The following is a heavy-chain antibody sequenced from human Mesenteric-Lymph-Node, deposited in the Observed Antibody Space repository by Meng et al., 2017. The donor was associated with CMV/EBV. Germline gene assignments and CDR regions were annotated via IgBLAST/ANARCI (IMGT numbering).Heavy chain of an antibody. Sequence: GESLKISCAASGFTFSSYEMNWVRQAPGKGLEWVSYISSSGITIYYADSVKGRFTISRDNAKNSLYLQMNSLRAEDTAVYYCARGRRLRSPYYYYGMDVWGQGTTVTVSS. CDR1: GFTFSSYE. D-gene: IGHD2-21*02. CDR2: ISSSGITI. J-gene: IGHJ6*02. CDR3: ARGRRLRSPYYYYGMDV. V-gene: IGHV3-48*03.